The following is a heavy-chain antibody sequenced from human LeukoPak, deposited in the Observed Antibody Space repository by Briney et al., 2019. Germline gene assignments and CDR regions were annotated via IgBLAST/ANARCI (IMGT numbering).Heavy chain of an antibody. Sequence: GGSLRLSCAASGFTFGSYGMSWVRQAPGKGLEWVSFITPNADRTSYADSVEGRFTISRDSPRNTLYMQMNSLRDEDTALYYCAIMHGYYDGSGYWVQWGQGTLVTVSS. J-gene: IGHJ1*01. CDR2: ITPNADRT. D-gene: IGHD3-22*01. V-gene: IGHV3-23*01. CDR1: GFTFGSYG. CDR3: AIMHGYYDGSGYWVQ.